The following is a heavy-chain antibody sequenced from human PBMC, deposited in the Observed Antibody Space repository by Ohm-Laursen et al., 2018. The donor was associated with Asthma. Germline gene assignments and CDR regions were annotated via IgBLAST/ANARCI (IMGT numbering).Heavy chain of an antibody. CDR1: GGSISSSYW. V-gene: IGHV4-4*02. J-gene: IGHJ4*02. CDR3: ARGYCSSISCYQDC. D-gene: IGHD2-2*01. CDR2: IYHGGTT. Sequence: TLSLTCAVSGGSISSSYWWSWIRQPPGKGLEWIGEIYHGGTTNYNPSLKSRVTISVDKSKNQFSLNLRSVTAADTAVYYCARGYCSSISCYQDCWGQGSLVTVSS.